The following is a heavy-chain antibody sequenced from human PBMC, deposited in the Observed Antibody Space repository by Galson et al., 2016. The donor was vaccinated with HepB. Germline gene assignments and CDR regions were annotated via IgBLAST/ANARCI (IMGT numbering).Heavy chain of an antibody. V-gene: IGHV3-23*01. CDR2: ISASGGSK. Sequence: SLRLSCAASGFTFSSYAMSWVRQAPGKGLEWVSGISASGGSKTYADSVRGRFIISRDNSKNTLYLQMNSLRAEDTAVYYCAKVLPYSAGHGMDVRGQGTTVTVSS. D-gene: IGHD6-13*01. CDR1: GFTFSSYA. J-gene: IGHJ6*01. CDR3: AKVLPYSAGHGMDV.